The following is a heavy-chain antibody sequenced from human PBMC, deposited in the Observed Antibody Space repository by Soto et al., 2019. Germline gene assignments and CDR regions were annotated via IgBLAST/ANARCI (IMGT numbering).Heavy chain of an antibody. CDR1: GFVFSDYG. CDR2: ITNDGNNK. Sequence: QMNLVESGGGVVQPGRSLRLSCAASGFVFSDYGMHWVRQAPGKGLEWVALITNDGNNKYYRESGKGRFSISRGRSTNTLDLQMKSMRPEDTGVDYCAKEGPGGGRHFYYARDVWGQGTKVTVSS. J-gene: IGHJ6*02. V-gene: IGHV3-30*18. D-gene: IGHD2-15*01. CDR3: AKEGPGGGRHFYYARDV.